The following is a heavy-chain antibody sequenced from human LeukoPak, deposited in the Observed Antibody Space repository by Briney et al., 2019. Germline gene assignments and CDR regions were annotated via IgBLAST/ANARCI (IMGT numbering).Heavy chain of an antibody. CDR2: ISYDGSNK. J-gene: IGHJ4*02. D-gene: IGHD6-19*01. CDR3: AKDPMTYSSGSFTPVDY. Sequence: GGSLRLSCAASGFTFSSYAMHWVRQAPGKGLEWVAVISYDGSNKYYADSVKGRFTISRDNSKNTLYLQMNSLRPEDTAVYYCAKDPMTYSSGSFTPVDYWGQGTLVTVSS. V-gene: IGHV3-30-3*01. CDR1: GFTFSSYA.